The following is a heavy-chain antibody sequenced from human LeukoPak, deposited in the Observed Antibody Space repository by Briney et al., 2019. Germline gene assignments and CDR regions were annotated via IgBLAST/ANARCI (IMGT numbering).Heavy chain of an antibody. CDR1: GFSISGSA. CDR2: IRSKPNNYAT. V-gene: IGHV3-73*01. Sequence: GGSLRLSCAASGFSISGSAMHWVRQASGKGLEWVGHIRSKPNNYATSYAASVKGRFTISRDDSSNTAYLQMNSLRTEDTAVYYCSSSQVTWGRGTLVTVSS. J-gene: IGHJ5*02. D-gene: IGHD4-23*01. CDR3: SSSQVT.